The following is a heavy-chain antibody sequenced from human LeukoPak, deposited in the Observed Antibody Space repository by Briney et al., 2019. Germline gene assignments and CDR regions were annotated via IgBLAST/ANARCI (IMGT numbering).Heavy chain of an antibody. CDR3: ARDQYSYAHAAH. CDR2: IYSGGTT. CDR1: GFTVSGNY. D-gene: IGHD5-18*01. Sequence: GGSLRLSCAASGFTVSGNYMSWVRQAPGKGLEWVSVIYSGGTTYYADSVKGRFTISRDNSKNTLHLQMNSLRAEDTAVYHCARDQYSYAHAAHWGQGTLVTVSS. J-gene: IGHJ4*02. V-gene: IGHV3-66*01.